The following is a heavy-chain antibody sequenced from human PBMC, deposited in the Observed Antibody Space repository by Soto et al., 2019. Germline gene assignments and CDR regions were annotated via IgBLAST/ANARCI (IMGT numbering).Heavy chain of an antibody. Sequence: QVQLQQWGAGLLKPSETLSLTCAVYGGSFSGHSCSWIRQPPGKGLEWIGEINHRANTNYSRSLKSRVLISVDKSKNQFSLKVSSVTAADTAVYYCARCDNSGYYTWAEWSQGTLVTVSS. CDR2: INHRANT. J-gene: IGHJ4*02. CDR1: GGSFSGHS. D-gene: IGHD3-22*01. CDR3: ARCDNSGYYTWAE. V-gene: IGHV4-34*01.